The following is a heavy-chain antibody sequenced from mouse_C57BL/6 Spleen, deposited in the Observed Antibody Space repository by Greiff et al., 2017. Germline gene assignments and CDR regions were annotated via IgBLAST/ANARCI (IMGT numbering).Heavy chain of an antibody. D-gene: IGHD2-2*01. Sequence: EVQLQQSGPELVKPGASVKISCKASGYTFTDYYMNWVKQSHGKSLEWIGDINPNNGGTSYNQKFKGKATLTVDKSSSTAYMELRSLTSEDSAVYYCARFGYQYYFDYWGQGTTLTVSS. CDR2: INPNNGGT. J-gene: IGHJ2*01. CDR1: GYTFTDYY. V-gene: IGHV1-26*01. CDR3: ARFGYQYYFDY.